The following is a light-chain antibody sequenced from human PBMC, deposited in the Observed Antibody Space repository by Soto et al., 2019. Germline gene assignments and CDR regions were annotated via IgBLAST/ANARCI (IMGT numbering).Light chain of an antibody. V-gene: IGKV1-5*03. J-gene: IGKJ1*01. CDR1: QSISGS. CDR2: EAS. Sequence: DIQMTQSPSTLSASVGDRVTITCRASQSISGSLAWYQQKPGKAPRLLIYEASNFKSAVPSRFSGSGSGTEYTLTISSLQPDDSASYYCQQYNGYWTFGQGTRVEIK. CDR3: QQYNGYWT.